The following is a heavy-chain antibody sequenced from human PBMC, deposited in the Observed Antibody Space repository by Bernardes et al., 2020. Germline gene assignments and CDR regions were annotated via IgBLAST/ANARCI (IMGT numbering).Heavy chain of an antibody. J-gene: IGHJ4*02. CDR3: ARDVVSSSWYYFDY. Sequence: GWSLRLSCAASGFTFSSYSMNWVRQAPGKGLEWVSYISSSSSTIYYADSVKGRFTISRDNAKNSLYLQMNSLRDEDTAVYYCARDVVSSSWYYFDYWGQGTLVTVSS. CDR1: GFTFSSYS. V-gene: IGHV3-48*02. D-gene: IGHD6-13*01. CDR2: ISSSSSTI.